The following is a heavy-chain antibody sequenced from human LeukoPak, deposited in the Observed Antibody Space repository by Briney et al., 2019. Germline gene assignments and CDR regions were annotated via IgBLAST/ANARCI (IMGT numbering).Heavy chain of an antibody. D-gene: IGHD3-22*01. Sequence: GGSLRLSCAASGFTFSSYAMSWVRQAPGKGLEWVSAISGSGGSTYYADSVKGRFTISRDNSKNTLYLRMNSLRAEDTAVYYCAKDARRYDSSGYSDYWGQGTLVTVSS. CDR3: AKDARRYDSSGYSDY. V-gene: IGHV3-23*01. J-gene: IGHJ4*02. CDR2: ISGSGGST. CDR1: GFTFSSYA.